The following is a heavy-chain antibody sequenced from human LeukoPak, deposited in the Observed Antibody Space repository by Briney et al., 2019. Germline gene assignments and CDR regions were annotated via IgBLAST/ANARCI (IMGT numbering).Heavy chain of an antibody. CDR3: ARAPSEIGGYYPEYFRH. Sequence: GGSLRLSCAGSGFSFSSYWMHWVRQAPGKGLMWVSRIKSDGKTNYADSVKGRFTISRDNAKNTVSLQMNSLRAEDTGVYYCARAPSEIGGYYPEYFRHWGQGTLVTVSS. CDR2: IKSDGKT. V-gene: IGHV3-74*01. D-gene: IGHD3-22*01. J-gene: IGHJ1*01. CDR1: GFSFSSYW.